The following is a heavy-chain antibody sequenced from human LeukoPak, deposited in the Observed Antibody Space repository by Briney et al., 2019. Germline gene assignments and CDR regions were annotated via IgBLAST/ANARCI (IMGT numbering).Heavy chain of an antibody. Sequence: PSETLSLTCAVSGGSISSGGYSWSWIRQPPGKGLEWIAYIYSSGSTNYNPSLKSRVTISVDTSKNQFSLKLSSVTAADTAVYYCARAPKYYFDSSASWYFDIWGLGTLVAVSS. V-gene: IGHV4-61*08. CDR3: ARAPKYYFDSSASWYFDI. J-gene: IGHJ2*01. CDR1: GGSISSGGYS. D-gene: IGHD3-22*01. CDR2: IYSSGST.